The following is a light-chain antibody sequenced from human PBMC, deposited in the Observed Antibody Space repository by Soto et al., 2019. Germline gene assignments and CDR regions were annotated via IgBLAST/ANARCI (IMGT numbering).Light chain of an antibody. CDR1: SSNIGAGYD. J-gene: IGLJ3*02. V-gene: IGLV1-40*01. CDR3: QSYDSSLRGLV. CDR2: GNS. Sequence: QSVLTQPPSVSGAPGQRVTISRTGSSSNIGAGYDVHWYQQLPGTAPKLLIYGNSNRPSGVPDRFSGSKSGTSASLAITGLQAEDEADYYCQSYDSSLRGLVFGGGTKLTVL.